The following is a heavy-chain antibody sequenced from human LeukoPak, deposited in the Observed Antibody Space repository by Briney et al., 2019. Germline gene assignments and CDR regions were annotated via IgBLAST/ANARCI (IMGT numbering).Heavy chain of an antibody. CDR3: ARAYYDILTGFRPVGFDP. Sequence: GGSLRLSCAASGFTLSSYWMHWVRQVPGKGLVWVSHINTDGTVTHYADSVKGRFTISRDNAKNSLYLQMNSLRAEDTAVYYCARAYYDILTGFRPVGFDPWGQGTLVTVSS. J-gene: IGHJ5*02. CDR1: GFTLSSYW. CDR2: INTDGTVT. V-gene: IGHV3-74*01. D-gene: IGHD3-9*01.